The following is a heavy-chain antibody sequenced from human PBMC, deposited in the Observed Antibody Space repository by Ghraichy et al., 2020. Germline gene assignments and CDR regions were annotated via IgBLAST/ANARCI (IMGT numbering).Heavy chain of an antibody. V-gene: IGHV4-4*07. CDR2: IYTSGST. CDR1: GGSISSYY. Sequence: SQTLSLTCTVSGGSISSYYWSWIRQPAGKGLEWIGRIYTSGSTNYNPSLKSRVTMSVDTSKNQFSLKLSSVTAADTAVYYCARDTLYDFWSGYYTSYYYYYMDVWGKGTTVTVSS. J-gene: IGHJ6*03. CDR3: ARDTLYDFWSGYYTSYYYYYMDV. D-gene: IGHD3-3*01.